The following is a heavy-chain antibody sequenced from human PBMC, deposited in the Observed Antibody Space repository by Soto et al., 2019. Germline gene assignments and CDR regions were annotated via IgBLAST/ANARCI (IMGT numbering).Heavy chain of an antibody. V-gene: IGHV4-30-4*01. CDR3: ARESGGYDSSTRYGLDV. CDR1: RGSIISGDYC. D-gene: IGHD6-25*01. J-gene: IGHJ6*02. CDR2: IYYSGST. Sequence: ASETLSLTCTVSRGSIISGDYCWSWIRQPPGKGLEWIGYIYYSGSTDYNPSLKSRVTISVDRSKNQFSLNLSSVTAADTAIYYCARESGGYDSSTRYGLDVWGQGTTVTVSS.